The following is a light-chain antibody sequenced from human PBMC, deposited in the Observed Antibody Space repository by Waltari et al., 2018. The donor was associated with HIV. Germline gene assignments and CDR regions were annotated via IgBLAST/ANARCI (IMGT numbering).Light chain of an antibody. CDR3: AAWDDSLSGHWV. CDR1: SSNIGSNY. V-gene: IGLV1-47*01. CDR2: RNN. Sequence: QSVLTQPPSASGTPGQRVTISCSGSSSNIGSNYVYWYQQRPVTAPKLLIYRNNQRPSGVPDRFSGSKSGTSASLAISGLRSEDEADYYCAAWDDSLSGHWVFGGGTKLTVL. J-gene: IGLJ3*02.